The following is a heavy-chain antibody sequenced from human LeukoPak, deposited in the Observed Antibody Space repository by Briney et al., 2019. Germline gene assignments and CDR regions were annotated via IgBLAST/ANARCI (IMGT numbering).Heavy chain of an antibody. V-gene: IGHV4-59*12. CDR3: AREDTAGWYYFDY. CDR1: GGPISSYY. Sequence: SETLSLTCTVSGGPISSYYWSWIRQPPGKGLECIGYIYYSGSTNYNPSLKSRVTMSVDTSKNQFSLKLSSVTAADTAVYYCAREDTAGWYYFDYWGQGTLVTVSS. J-gene: IGHJ4*02. D-gene: IGHD5-18*01. CDR2: IYYSGST.